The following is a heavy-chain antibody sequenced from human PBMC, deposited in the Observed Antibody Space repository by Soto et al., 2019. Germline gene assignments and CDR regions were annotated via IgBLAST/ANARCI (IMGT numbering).Heavy chain of an antibody. Sequence: SETLSLTCTVSGGSISSSSYYWGWIRQPPGKGLEWIGSIYYSGSTYYNPSLKSRVTISVDTSKNQFSLKLSSVTAADTAVYYCARQREYYYDSSGYYWDTLDIWGQGTMVT. CDR2: IYYSGST. V-gene: IGHV4-39*01. CDR1: GGSISSSSYY. CDR3: ARQREYYYDSSGYYWDTLDI. J-gene: IGHJ3*02. D-gene: IGHD3-22*01.